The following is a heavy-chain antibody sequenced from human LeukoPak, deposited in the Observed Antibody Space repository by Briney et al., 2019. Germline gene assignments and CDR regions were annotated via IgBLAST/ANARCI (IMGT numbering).Heavy chain of an antibody. CDR3: ARDGGTMVRGVKVPVNYFDY. Sequence: PGGSLRLSCAASGFTFSSYGMHWVRQAPGKGLEWVSVIYSGGSTYYADSVKGRFTISRHNSKNTLYLQMNSLRAEDTAVYYCARDGGTMVRGVKVPVNYFDYWGQGTLVTVSS. CDR1: GFTFSSYG. J-gene: IGHJ4*02. D-gene: IGHD3-10*01. V-gene: IGHV3-NL1*01. CDR2: IYSGGST.